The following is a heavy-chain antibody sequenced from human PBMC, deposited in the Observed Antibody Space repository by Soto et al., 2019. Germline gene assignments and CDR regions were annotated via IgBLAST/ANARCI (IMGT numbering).Heavy chain of an antibody. CDR2: ISGSGDGT. Sequence: LRLSCAASGFSVSDYAMSWVRQAPGKGLEWVSSISGSGDGTYYGDSVKGRFTLSRDTSQKTLYLQMNNLRGEDTAVYFRTKSRRSVLMVYGFGGMDVWGRGTTVTVSS. J-gene: IGHJ6*02. V-gene: IGHV3-23*01. CDR3: TKSRRSVLMVYGFGGMDV. D-gene: IGHD2-8*01. CDR1: GFSVSDYA.